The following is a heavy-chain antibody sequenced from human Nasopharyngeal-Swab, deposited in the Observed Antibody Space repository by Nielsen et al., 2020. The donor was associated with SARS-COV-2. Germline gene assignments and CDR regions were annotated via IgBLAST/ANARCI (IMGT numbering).Heavy chain of an antibody. CDR2: INPNSGGT. V-gene: IGHV1-2*06. Sequence: ASVKVSCKASGYTFTGYYMHWVRQAPGQGLEWMGRINPNSGGTNYAQKFQGRVTMTRDTSISTAYMELSRLRSDDTAVYYCAGDDYGDYSVDYWGQGTLVTVSS. J-gene: IGHJ4*02. D-gene: IGHD4-17*01. CDR3: AGDDYGDYSVDY. CDR1: GYTFTGYY.